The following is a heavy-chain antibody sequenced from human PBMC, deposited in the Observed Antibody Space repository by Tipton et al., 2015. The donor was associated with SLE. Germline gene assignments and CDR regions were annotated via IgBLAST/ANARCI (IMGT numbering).Heavy chain of an antibody. CDR2: IYHGGTA. CDR1: GYSISSGYY. V-gene: IGHV4-38-2*01. CDR3: AKFNSSDDCLDS. J-gene: IGHJ4*02. Sequence: TLSLTCAVSGYSISSGYYWGWIRQSPGRGLEWIGNIYHGGTAHYNPSLKSRVTISVDTSKNQFSLRLNSVTAADTAVYYCAKFNSSDDCLDSWGQGTRVTVSS. D-gene: IGHD2-21*01.